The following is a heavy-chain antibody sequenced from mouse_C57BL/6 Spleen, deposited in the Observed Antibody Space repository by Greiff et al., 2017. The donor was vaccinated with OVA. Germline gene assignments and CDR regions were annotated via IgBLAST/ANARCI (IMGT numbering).Heavy chain of an antibody. CDR1: GFSINSDCY. V-gene: IGHV3-3*01. J-gene: IGHJ4*01. D-gene: IGHD2-2*01. CDR2: TFYSGIT. Sequence: EVQLQESGPSLVRPSQTLSLTCTVTGFSINSDCYWIWIRQFPGNKLEYIGYTFYSGITYYNPSLESRTYITRDTSKNQFSLKLSSVTTEDTATYYCARAGGYGYDDYYAMDYWGQGTSVTVSS. CDR3: ARAGGYGYDDYYAMDY.